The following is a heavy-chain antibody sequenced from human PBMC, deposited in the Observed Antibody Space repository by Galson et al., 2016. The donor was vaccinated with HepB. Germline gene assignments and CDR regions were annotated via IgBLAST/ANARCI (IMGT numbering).Heavy chain of an antibody. V-gene: IGHV5-51*01. D-gene: IGHD2-2*01. Sequence: QSGAEVKKPGESVKISCQGSGYSFNTYWIGWLRQMPGKGLEWLGIIYPGDSDTIYSPSFQGQVNISADKSISTVYLQWSSLKASDTAMYYCARSRVYCSTTSCYGYCFFYAMDVWGQGTTVTVSS. CDR3: ARSRVYCSTTSCYGYCFFYAMDV. J-gene: IGHJ6*02. CDR1: GYSFNTYW. CDR2: IYPGDSDT.